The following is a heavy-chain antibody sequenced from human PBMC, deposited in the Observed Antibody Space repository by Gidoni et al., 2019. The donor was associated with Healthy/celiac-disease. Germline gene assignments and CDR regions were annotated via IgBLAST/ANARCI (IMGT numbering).Heavy chain of an antibody. CDR3: ARGSSTFADY. V-gene: IGHV3-72*01. CDR1: GFTFSDHY. CDR2: TRNKANSYTT. J-gene: IGHJ4*02. Sequence: EVRLVESGGGLVQPGGSLRLSCAASGFTFSDHYMDWVRQAPGKGLEWVGRTRNKANSYTTEYAASVKGRFTISRDDSKNSLYLQMNSLKTEDTAVYYCARGSSTFADYWGQGTLVTVSS. D-gene: IGHD2-2*01.